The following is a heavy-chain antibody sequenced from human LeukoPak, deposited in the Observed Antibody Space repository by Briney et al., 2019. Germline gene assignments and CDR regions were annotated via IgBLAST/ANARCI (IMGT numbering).Heavy chain of an antibody. CDR3: ARGPDDSSGYYYVGFDY. CDR1: GGSISSYY. J-gene: IGHJ4*02. CDR2: IYYSGST. V-gene: IGHV4-59*01. Sequence: SETLSLTCTVSGGSISSYYRSWIRQPPGKGLEWIGYIYYSGSTNYNPSLKSRVTISVDTSKNQFSLKLSSVTAADTAVYYCARGPDDSSGYYYVGFDYWGQGTLVTVSS. D-gene: IGHD3-22*01.